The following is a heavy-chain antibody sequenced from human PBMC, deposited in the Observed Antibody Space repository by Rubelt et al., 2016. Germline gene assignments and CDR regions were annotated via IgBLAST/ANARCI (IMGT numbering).Heavy chain of an antibody. D-gene: IGHD3-10*01. CDR3: AKSTMVRRTWGDLGFDP. Sequence: VRQAPGKGLEWVANIKQDGSEKYYVDSVKGRFTISRDFPKNTLYLQMNSLRAEDTAVYYCAKSTMVRRTWGDLGFDPWGQGTLVTVSS. V-gene: IGHV3-7*03. J-gene: IGHJ5*02. CDR2: IKQDGSEK.